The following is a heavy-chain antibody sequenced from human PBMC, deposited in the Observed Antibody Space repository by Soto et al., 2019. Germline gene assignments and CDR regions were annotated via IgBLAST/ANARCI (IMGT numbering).Heavy chain of an antibody. Sequence: EVQLLESGGGLVQPGGSLRLSCATSGFMFGRYAMNWVRQAPGKGLEWVSVISGGGSTTNYADSVRGRFTTSRDSSTDALYLQMYSRRVEDTAVYYSAKARKYSSPYDSWGQGTLVTVSS. V-gene: IGHV3-23*01. CDR1: GFMFGRYA. D-gene: IGHD6-19*01. CDR3: AKARKYSSPYDS. J-gene: IGHJ5*01. CDR2: ISGGGSTT.